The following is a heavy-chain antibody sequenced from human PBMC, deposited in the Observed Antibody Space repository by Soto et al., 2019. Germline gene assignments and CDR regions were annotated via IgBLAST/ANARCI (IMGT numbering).Heavy chain of an antibody. V-gene: IGHV3-30*18. Sequence: GSLRLSCAASGFTFSSYGMHWVRQAPGKGLEWVAVISYDGSNKYYADSVKGRFTISRDNSKNTLYLQMNSLRAEDTAVYYCAKEGSSSYYYYYGMDVWGQGTTVTVSS. CDR3: AKEGSSSYYYYYGMDV. CDR1: GFTFSSYG. CDR2: ISYDGSNK. J-gene: IGHJ6*02. D-gene: IGHD6-6*01.